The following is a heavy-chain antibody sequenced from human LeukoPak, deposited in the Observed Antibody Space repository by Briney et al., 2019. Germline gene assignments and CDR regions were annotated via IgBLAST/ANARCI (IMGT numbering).Heavy chain of an antibody. CDR2: IEQGGSEK. CDR3: ARDDYYYDSSGSSYFDY. V-gene: IGHV3-7*01. D-gene: IGHD3-22*01. Sequence: PGGSLRLSCAASGFTFSSYWMSWVRQAPGKGLEWVANIEQGGSEKYYVDCVEGRFTISRDNAKNSLYLQMNSLRAEDKAVYYCARDDYYYDSSGSSYFDYWGQGTLVTVSS. CDR1: GFTFSSYW. J-gene: IGHJ4*02.